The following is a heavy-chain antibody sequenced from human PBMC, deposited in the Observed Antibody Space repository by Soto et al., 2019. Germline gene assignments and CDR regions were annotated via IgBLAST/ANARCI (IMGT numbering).Heavy chain of an antibody. Sequence: QVRLQESGPGLVKPSQTLSLTCTVSGGSISSGTYYWNWIRQHPGKGLEWIGYIYYSGSTYYNPSLKSRVTMSVDTSKNQFSLKLSSVTAADTAVYYCAREKLSLSCDYRDAFDIWGQGTTVTVSS. D-gene: IGHD4-17*01. J-gene: IGHJ3*02. V-gene: IGHV4-31*03. CDR2: IYYSGST. CDR3: AREKLSLSCDYRDAFDI. CDR1: GGSISSGTYY.